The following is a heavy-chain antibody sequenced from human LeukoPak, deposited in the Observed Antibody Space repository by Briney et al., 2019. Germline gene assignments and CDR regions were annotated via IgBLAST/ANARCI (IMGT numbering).Heavy chain of an antibody. V-gene: IGHV3-30-3*01. CDR2: ISYDGSNK. CDR1: GFTFSSYA. CDR3: ARDLTYYDSSGPYDY. J-gene: IGHJ4*02. D-gene: IGHD3-22*01. Sequence: PGGSLRLSCAASGFTFSSYAMHWVRQAPGKGLEWVAVISYDGSNKYYADSVKGRFTISRDNSKNTLHLQMNSLRAEDTAVYYCARDLTYYDSSGPYDYWGQGTLVTVSS.